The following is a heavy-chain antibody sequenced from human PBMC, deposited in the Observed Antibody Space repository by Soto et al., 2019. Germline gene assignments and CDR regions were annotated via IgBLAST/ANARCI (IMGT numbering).Heavy chain of an antibody. CDR1: GFTFSNAW. Sequence: PLGSLRLSCAASGFTFSNAWMSWVRQAPWKGLEWVGRIKSKTDDGTTDYAAPVKGRFTISRDDSKNTLYLQLNSLKTEDTAVYYCTTVTYTSAWYLDYWGQGTLVTVSS. CDR3: TTVTYTSAWYLDY. V-gene: IGHV3-15*01. D-gene: IGHD6-19*01. J-gene: IGHJ4*02. CDR2: IKSKTDDGTT.